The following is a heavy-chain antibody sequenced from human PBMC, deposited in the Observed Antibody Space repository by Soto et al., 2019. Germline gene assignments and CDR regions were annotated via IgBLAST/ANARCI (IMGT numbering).Heavy chain of an antibody. D-gene: IGHD1-26*01. J-gene: IGHJ4*02. CDR3: ARDRESGRYGRAFDH. Sequence: QVQLVESGGGVVQPGRSLRLSCVASGFTFNNYAMHWVRQAPGQGLEGVAIISYDGTTKNYADSVKGRFTVSRDNSWDTMYLETTSLRPDDTAVYYCARDRESGRYGRAFDHWGQGTLVTVSS. V-gene: IGHV3-30-3*01. CDR2: ISYDGTTK. CDR1: GFTFNNYA.